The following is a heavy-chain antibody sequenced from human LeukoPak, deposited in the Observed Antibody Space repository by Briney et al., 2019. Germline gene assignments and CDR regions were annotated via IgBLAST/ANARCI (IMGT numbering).Heavy chain of an antibody. J-gene: IGHJ3*02. Sequence: ASVKVSCKASGYTFTSYAMNWVRQAPGQGLEWMGWINPNSGGTNYAQKFQGRVTMTRDTSISTAYMELSRLRSDDTAVYYCARDRGGITMVRGVRNAFDIWGQGTMVTVSS. CDR3: ARDRGGITMVRGVRNAFDI. D-gene: IGHD3-10*01. CDR2: INPNSGGT. V-gene: IGHV1-2*02. CDR1: GYTFTSYA.